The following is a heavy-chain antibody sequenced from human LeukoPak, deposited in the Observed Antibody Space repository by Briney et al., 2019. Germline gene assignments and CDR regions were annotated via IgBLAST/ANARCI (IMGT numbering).Heavy chain of an antibody. D-gene: IGHD3-10*01. V-gene: IGHV3-53*01. CDR2: IYSGGST. CDR3: AREDKVYYGSGSYYYYYMDV. J-gene: IGHJ6*03. CDR1: GFTVSSNY. Sequence: QAGGSLRLSCAASGFTVSSNYMSWVRQAPGKGLEWVSVIYSGGSTYYADSVKGRFTISRNNSKNTLYLQMNSLRAEDTAVYYCAREDKVYYGSGSYYYYYMDVWGKGTTVTISS.